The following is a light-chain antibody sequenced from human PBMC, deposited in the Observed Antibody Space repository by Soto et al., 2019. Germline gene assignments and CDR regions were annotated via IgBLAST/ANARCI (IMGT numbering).Light chain of an antibody. CDR2: GAS. CDR1: QSIGSN. J-gene: IGKJ3*01. Sequence: EIVMTQSPATLSVSPGERATLSCRASQSIGSNLAWYQQIPGQAPRLLIYGASTRTTGIPARFSGSGSGTEFTLIISSLQSEDFAVYYCQQYDNWPRTFGPGTKVNIK. CDR3: QQYDNWPRT. V-gene: IGKV3-15*01.